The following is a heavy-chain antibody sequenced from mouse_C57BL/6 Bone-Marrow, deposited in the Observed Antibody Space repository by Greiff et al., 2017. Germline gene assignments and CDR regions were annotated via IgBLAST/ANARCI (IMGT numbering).Heavy chain of an antibody. J-gene: IGHJ2*01. Sequence: VQLQQSGPVLVKPGASVKMSCKASGYTFTDYYMNWVKQSHGKSLEWIGVINPYNGGTSYNQKFKGKATLTVDKSSSTAYMELNSLTSEDSAVYYCACRQLRLRDYFDYWGQGTTLTVSS. CDR1: GYTFTDYY. CDR2: INPYNGGT. V-gene: IGHV1-19*01. D-gene: IGHD3-2*02. CDR3: ACRQLRLRDYFDY.